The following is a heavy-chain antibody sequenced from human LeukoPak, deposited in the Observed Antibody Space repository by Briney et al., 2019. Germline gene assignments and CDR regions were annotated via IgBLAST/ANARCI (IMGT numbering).Heavy chain of an antibody. Sequence: SETLSLTCAVYGGFFSGYYWSWIRQPPWEGLEWIGEINHSGSTNYNPSLKSRVTISVDTSKNQFSLKLRSVTAADTAVYYCARGRYSSGWFGYYYYYYMDVWGKGTTVTVSS. D-gene: IGHD6-19*01. CDR3: ARGRYSSGWFGYYYYYYMDV. V-gene: IGHV4-34*01. J-gene: IGHJ6*03. CDR1: GGFFSGYY. CDR2: INHSGST.